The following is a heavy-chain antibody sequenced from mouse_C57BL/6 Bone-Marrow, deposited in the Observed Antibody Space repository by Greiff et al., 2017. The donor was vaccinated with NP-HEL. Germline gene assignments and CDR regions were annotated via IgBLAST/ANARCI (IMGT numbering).Heavy chain of an antibody. D-gene: IGHD3-3*01. CDR1: GFTFSDYG. CDR3: ARRALYAMDY. Sequence: DVQLVESGGGLVKPGGSLKLSCAASGFTFSDYGMHWVRQAPEKGLEWVAYISSGSSTIYYADTVKGRFTISRDNAKNTLFLQMTSLRSEDTAMYYCARRALYAMDYWGQGTSVTVSS. CDR2: ISSGSSTI. V-gene: IGHV5-17*01. J-gene: IGHJ4*01.